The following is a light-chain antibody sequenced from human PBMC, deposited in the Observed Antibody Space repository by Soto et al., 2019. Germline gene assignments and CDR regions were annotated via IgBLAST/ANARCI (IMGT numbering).Light chain of an antibody. Sequence: QAVVTQEPSFSVSPGGTVTLTCDLSSGSVSTNYYPSWYQQTPGHPPLTLIYSTNSRSSRVPDRFSGSTLGNKATLTIPGAQADDDYDYYCVMYVGSVPVFGGGTKLTVL. CDR2: STN. J-gene: IGLJ2*01. CDR1: SGSVSTNYY. V-gene: IGLV8-61*01. CDR3: VMYVGSVPV.